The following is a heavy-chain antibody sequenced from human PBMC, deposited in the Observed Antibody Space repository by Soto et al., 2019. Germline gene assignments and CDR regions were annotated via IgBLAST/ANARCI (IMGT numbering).Heavy chain of an antibody. CDR1: GFTFSSYV. CDR3: ADPYCDLWSGPGDGMDV. CDR2: ISSSGDRT. D-gene: IGHD3-3*01. V-gene: IGHV3-23*01. Sequence: GQLLASGGGLVQPGGSLRLSCAASGFTFSSYVMNWIRQAPGKGLEWVSAISSSGDRTYYAASVKGRFTISRDNSKNTLFLQMNGLRAGDPAVYYCADPYCDLWSGPGDGMDVWGQGTTVTVSS. J-gene: IGHJ6*01.